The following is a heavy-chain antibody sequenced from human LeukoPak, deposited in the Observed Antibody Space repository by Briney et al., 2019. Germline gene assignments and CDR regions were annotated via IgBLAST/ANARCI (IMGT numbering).Heavy chain of an antibody. V-gene: IGHV4-30-4*01. D-gene: IGHD5-12*01. CDR3: AREDIGYRSHFDY. J-gene: IGHJ4*02. Sequence: SETLSLTCTVSGGSISSGDYYWSWIRQPPGKGLEWIGYIYYSGSTYYNPSLKSRVTISVDTSKNQFSLKLSSVTAADTAVYYCAREDIGYRSHFDYWGQGTLVTVSS. CDR1: GGSISSGDYY. CDR2: IYYSGST.